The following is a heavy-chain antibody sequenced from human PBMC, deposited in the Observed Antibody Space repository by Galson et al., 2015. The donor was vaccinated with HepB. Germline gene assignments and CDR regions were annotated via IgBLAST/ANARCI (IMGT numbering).Heavy chain of an antibody. V-gene: IGHV1-24*01. CDR1: GYTLTELS. CDR3: ATALLWFGELFDYFDY. J-gene: IGHJ4*02. D-gene: IGHD3-10*01. Sequence: VKVSCKVSGYTLTELSMHWVRQAPGKGLEWMGGFDPEDGDTIYAQKFQGRVTMTEDTSTDTAYMELSSLRSEDTAVYYCATALLWFGELFDYFDYWGQGTLVTVSS. CDR2: FDPEDGDT.